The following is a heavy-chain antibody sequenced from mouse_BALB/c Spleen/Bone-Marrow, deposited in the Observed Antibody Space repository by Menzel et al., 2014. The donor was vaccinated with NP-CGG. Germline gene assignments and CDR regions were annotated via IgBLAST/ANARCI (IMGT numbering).Heavy chain of an antibody. J-gene: IGHJ2*01. CDR1: GFTFTDYY. CDR3: ARYDVYYYFDY. CDR2: IRNKANGYTT. D-gene: IGHD2-3*01. Sequence: EVKLVESGGGLVQPGGSLRLSCATSGFTFTDYYMSWVRQPPGKALEWLGSIRNKANGYTTEYSASVKGRFTISGDNSQSILYLQMNPLRAEDSATYYCARYDVYYYFDYWGQGTTLTVSS. V-gene: IGHV7-3*02.